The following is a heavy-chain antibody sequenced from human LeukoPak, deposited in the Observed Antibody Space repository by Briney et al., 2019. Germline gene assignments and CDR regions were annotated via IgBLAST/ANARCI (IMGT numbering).Heavy chain of an antibody. CDR3: ATGAYFAD. Sequence: GGSLRLSCAASGFTFSTYAMSWVRQAPGKGLEWVSSIRGTGGTTYYAESVKGRFTISRDNSKNTLYLQMSGLRAEDMAVYYCATGAYFADWGQGTLVTVSS. J-gene: IGHJ4*02. D-gene: IGHD2-21*01. CDR1: GFTFSTYA. V-gene: IGHV3-23*01. CDR2: IRGTGGTT.